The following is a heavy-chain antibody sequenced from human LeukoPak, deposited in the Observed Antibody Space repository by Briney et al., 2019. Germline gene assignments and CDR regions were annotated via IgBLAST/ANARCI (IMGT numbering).Heavy chain of an antibody. V-gene: IGHV4-59*01. D-gene: IGHD2-2*01. CDR1: GGSISSYY. J-gene: IGHJ5*02. CDR2: IYYSGST. CDR3: AGYHSTSFTNWLDP. Sequence: SETLSLTCTVSGGSISSYYWSWIRQPPGKGLEWIGYIYYSGSTNYNPSLKSRVTISVDTSKNQFSLKLSSVTAADTAVYYCAGYHSTSFTNWLDPWGQGTLVTVSS.